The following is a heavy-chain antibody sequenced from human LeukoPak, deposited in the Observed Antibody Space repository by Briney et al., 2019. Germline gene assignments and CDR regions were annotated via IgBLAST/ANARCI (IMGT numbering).Heavy chain of an antibody. V-gene: IGHV3-23*01. CDR3: AKDLVSIAAAGTALEGFDY. CDR1: GFTFSSYA. CDR2: ISGSGGST. Sequence: QTGGSLRLSCAGSGFTFSSYAMSWVRQAPGKGLEWVSAISGSGGSTYYADSVKGRFTISRDNSKNTLYLQMNSLRAEDTAVYYCAKDLVSIAAAGTALEGFDYWGQGTLVTVSS. J-gene: IGHJ4*02. D-gene: IGHD6-13*01.